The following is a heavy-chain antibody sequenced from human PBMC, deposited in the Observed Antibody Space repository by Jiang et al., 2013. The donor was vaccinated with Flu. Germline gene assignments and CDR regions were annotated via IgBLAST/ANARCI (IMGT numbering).Heavy chain of an antibody. Sequence: QTLSLTCAISGDSVSSNSAAWNWIRQSPSRGLEWLGRTYYRSKWYNDYAVSVKSRITINPDTSKNQFSLQLNSVTPEDTAVYYCARAEIVVVPDYYYGMDVWGQGTTVTVSS. J-gene: IGHJ6*02. CDR2: TYYRSKWYN. CDR1: GDSVSSNSAA. V-gene: IGHV6-1*01. CDR3: ARAEIVVVPDYYYGMDV. D-gene: IGHD2-2*01.